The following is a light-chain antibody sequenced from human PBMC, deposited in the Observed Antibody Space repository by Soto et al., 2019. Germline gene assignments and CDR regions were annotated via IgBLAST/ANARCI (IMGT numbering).Light chain of an antibody. J-gene: IGLJ2*01. Sequence: QAVVTQEPSLTVSPGGTVTLTCASSTGAVTSGYFPSWFQQKPGQAPTALIYNTINKHSWTPARFSGFLLEGKAALTLSGVQPEDEAEYYCLLYYGGAQLFGGGTKLTVL. CDR2: NTI. CDR1: TGAVTSGYF. V-gene: IGLV7-43*01. CDR3: LLYYGGAQL.